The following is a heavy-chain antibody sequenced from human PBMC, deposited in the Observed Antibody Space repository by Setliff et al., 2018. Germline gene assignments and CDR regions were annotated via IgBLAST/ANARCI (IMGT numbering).Heavy chain of an antibody. CDR1: GDSINNFY. V-gene: IGHV4-59*01. CDR2: IYHSGGT. J-gene: IGHJ6*03. Sequence: SETLSLTCTVSGDSINNFYWTWIRQPPGKGLEWIGYIYHSGGTSYNPSLKSRVTISVDTSKNQFSLNLSSVTAADTAVYYCARDRSTVIRGVTSFFYYYMDVWGGGTTVTVSS. D-gene: IGHD3-10*01. CDR3: ARDRSTVIRGVTSFFYYYMDV.